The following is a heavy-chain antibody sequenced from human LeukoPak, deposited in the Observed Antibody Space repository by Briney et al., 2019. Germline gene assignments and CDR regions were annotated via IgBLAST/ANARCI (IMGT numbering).Heavy chain of an antibody. V-gene: IGHV3-23*01. Sequence: GGSLRLSCAASGFTFSSYGMSWVRQAPGKGLEWVSAISGSGGSAYYADSVKGRFTISRDNSKNTLYLQMNSLRAEDTAVYYCAKTPSYYDSSGYYSFDYWGQGTLVTVSS. D-gene: IGHD3-22*01. CDR3: AKTPSYYDSSGYYSFDY. J-gene: IGHJ4*02. CDR1: GFTFSSYG. CDR2: ISGSGGSA.